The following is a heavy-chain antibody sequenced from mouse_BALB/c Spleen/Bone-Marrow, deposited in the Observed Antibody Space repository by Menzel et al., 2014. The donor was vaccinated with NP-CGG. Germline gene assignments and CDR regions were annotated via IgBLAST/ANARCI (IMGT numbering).Heavy chain of an antibody. D-gene: IGHD3-2*01. V-gene: IGHV1S33*01. Sequence: LMESGPELVKPGAFVKISCKASGYTFTSYDINWVNQRPGQGLEWIGWIYPGDGSTKYNEKFKGKATLTADKSSSTAYMQLSSLTSENSAVDFCARSGDSSGYGFAYWGQGTLVTVSA. CDR1: GYTFTSYD. CDR3: ARSGDSSGYGFAY. CDR2: IYPGDGST. J-gene: IGHJ3*01.